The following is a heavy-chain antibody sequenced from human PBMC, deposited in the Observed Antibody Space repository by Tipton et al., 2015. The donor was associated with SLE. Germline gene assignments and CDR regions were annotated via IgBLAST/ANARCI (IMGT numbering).Heavy chain of an antibody. CDR3: AGGGVRPDP. V-gene: IGHV4-39*07. CDR1: GGSINNNIYY. J-gene: IGHJ5*02. D-gene: IGHD2-8*01. CDR2: IHSSGSP. Sequence: TLSLTCTVSGGSINNNIYYWSWIRQPPGEGLEWIGTIHSSGSPYYNPSLESRVTISLDTSKNQFSLKLSSVTAADTAVYYCAGGGVRPDPWGQGTLVTVSS.